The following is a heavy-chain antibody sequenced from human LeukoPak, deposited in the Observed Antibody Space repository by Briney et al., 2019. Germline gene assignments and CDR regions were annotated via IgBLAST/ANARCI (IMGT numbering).Heavy chain of an antibody. CDR3: ARGILRDYYDSSGSYHRGGVGY. D-gene: IGHD3-22*01. CDR2: IFYSGST. J-gene: IGHJ4*02. Sequence: ASETLSLTCTVSSGSISTSNYYWGWVRQPPGKALEWIGNIFYSGSTYYSPSLKSRVTISLDTSKNQFSLRLSSVTAADTAMYFCARGILRDYYDSSGSYHRGGVGYWGQGTLVTVSS. CDR1: SGSISTSNYY. V-gene: IGHV4-39*07.